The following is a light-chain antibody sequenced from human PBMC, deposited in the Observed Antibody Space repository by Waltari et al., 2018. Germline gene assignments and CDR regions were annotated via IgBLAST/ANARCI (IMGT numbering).Light chain of an antibody. CDR3: CSYAGRRTLV. Sequence: QSALTQPADVSGSPGQTITISCTGTSSDAASQHRGSWYQASPGNAPKLLIYEDTKRPSGSSERFSGSKSGNTASLTISGLQAEDEADYYCCSYAGRRTLVFGGGTKVTVL. CDR1: SSDAASQHR. J-gene: IGLJ3*02. V-gene: IGLV2-23*01. CDR2: EDT.